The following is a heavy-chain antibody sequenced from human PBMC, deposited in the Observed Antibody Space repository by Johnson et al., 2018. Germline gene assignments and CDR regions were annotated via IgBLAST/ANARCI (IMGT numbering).Heavy chain of an antibody. D-gene: IGHD3-16*01. J-gene: IGHJ1*01. CDR2: IKSKTDGGTI. V-gene: IGHV3-15*07. CDR1: GLTFTNAW. CDR3: ATVRGSSLQYFQY. Sequence: VQLVQSGGGLVRPGGSLRLSCAASGLTFTNAWMNWVRQAPGKGLEWVGRIKSKTDGGTIDYAAPVKGRFTISRDDSRNTLYRQMNSLKTEDTAVYHCATVRGSSLQYFQYWGQGTLVSVSS.